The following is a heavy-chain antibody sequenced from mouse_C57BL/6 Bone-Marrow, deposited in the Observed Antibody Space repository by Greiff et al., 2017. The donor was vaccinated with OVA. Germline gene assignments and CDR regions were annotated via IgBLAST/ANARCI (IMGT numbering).Heavy chain of an antibody. V-gene: IGHV15-2*01. CDR3: ARGGWLLAWFAY. J-gene: IGHJ3*01. CDR2: MLPSIGRR. D-gene: IGHD2-2*01. CDR1: DSEFSPFAL. Sequence: QVHLKQSGSELGSPGSSVNLSCKDFDSEFSPFALMCWVRPKRGQGIEWIGVMLPSIGRRNYGEKLEDKSTFDADTLSNTAYLELNSLTSEDSAIYYCARGGWLLAWFAYWGQGTLVTVSA.